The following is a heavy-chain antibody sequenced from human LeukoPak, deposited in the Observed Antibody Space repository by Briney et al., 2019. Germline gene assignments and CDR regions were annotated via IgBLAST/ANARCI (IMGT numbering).Heavy chain of an antibody. Sequence: AGGSLRLSCAASGFTFTRYDMHWVRQRVGKGLQWVSGIGTVDDTYYPVSVEGRFTISRENAKNSLYLQMNSLRAGDTAVYYCARGDTSGASFDYWGQGTLVIVSS. CDR2: IGTVDDT. D-gene: IGHD3-22*01. CDR1: GFTFTRYD. CDR3: ARGDTSGASFDY. V-gene: IGHV3-13*01. J-gene: IGHJ4*02.